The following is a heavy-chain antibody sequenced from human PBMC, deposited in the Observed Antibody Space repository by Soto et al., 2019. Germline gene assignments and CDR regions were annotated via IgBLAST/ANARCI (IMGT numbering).Heavy chain of an antibody. CDR1: GGTFSSYA. CDR3: ARSLEFIRYTPFDP. D-gene: IGHD3-9*01. Sequence: QLQLVQSGAEVKKPGSSVKVSCKASGGTFSSYAISWVRQAPGQGLAWLGGIIPIFGTANYAQKFQGRVTITAAESTSTSYMELSSLRSEDTAVYYCARSLEFIRYTPFDPWGQGTLVTVSS. J-gene: IGHJ5*02. V-gene: IGHV1-69*01. CDR2: IIPIFGTA.